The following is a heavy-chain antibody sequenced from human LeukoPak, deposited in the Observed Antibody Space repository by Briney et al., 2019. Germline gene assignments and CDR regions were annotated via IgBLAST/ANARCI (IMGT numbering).Heavy chain of an antibody. CDR2: MNPNSGTT. V-gene: IGHV1-8*03. Sequence: ASVKVSCKASGYTFTSYDIHWVRQATGQGLEWLGWMNPNSGTTAYAQKFQGRVTITRNTSISTAYMELSSLRSEDTAVYYCARDRAYYESSGYYLNAFDIWGQGTMVTVSS. D-gene: IGHD3-22*01. J-gene: IGHJ3*02. CDR1: GYTFTSYD. CDR3: ARDRAYYESSGYYLNAFDI.